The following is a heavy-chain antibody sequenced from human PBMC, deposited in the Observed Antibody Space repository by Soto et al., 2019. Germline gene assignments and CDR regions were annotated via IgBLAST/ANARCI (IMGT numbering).Heavy chain of an antibody. V-gene: IGHV3-53*04. D-gene: IGHD2-2*01. CDR1: GFTVSSNY. CDR3: ARGTLTGSCAFDI. CDR2: IYSGGST. Sequence: ESGGGLVQPGGSLRLSCAASGFTVSSNYMSWVRQAPGKGLEWVSVIYSGGSTYYADSVKGRFTISRHNSKNTLYLQMNSLRAEDTAVYYCARGTLTGSCAFDIWGQGTMVTVSS. J-gene: IGHJ3*02.